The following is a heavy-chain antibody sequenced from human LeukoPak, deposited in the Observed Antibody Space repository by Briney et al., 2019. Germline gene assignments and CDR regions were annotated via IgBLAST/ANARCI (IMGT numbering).Heavy chain of an antibody. D-gene: IGHD2-2*01. CDR2: ISAYNGNT. Sequence: ASVKVSCKASGYTFTSYGISWVRQAPGQGLEWMGWISAYNGNTNYAQKLQGRVTMTTDTSTSTAYMELRSLRSDDTAVYYCATDRNIVVVPAAIYYGMDVWGQGTTVTVSS. V-gene: IGHV1-18*01. CDR3: ATDRNIVVVPAAIYYGMDV. J-gene: IGHJ6*02. CDR1: GYTFTSYG.